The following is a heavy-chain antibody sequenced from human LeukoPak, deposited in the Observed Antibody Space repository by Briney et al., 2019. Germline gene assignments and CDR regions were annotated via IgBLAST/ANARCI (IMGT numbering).Heavy chain of an antibody. CDR3: ARDLGGYGGDGYYYSLDV. Sequence: PSETLSLTCSVSGGSISNFYWSWIRQPAGKGLEWIGRMFTNGSTNYNPSLKSRVTMSVDTSKNQLSLRLRSVTAADTAVYFCARDLGGYGGDGYYYSLDVRGKGTTVTVSS. CDR2: MFTNGST. CDR1: GGSISNFY. V-gene: IGHV4-4*07. D-gene: IGHD3-16*01. J-gene: IGHJ6*04.